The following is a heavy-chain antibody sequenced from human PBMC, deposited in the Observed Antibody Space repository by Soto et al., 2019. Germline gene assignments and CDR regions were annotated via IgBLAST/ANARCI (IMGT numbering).Heavy chain of an antibody. CDR2: VFHTGNT. D-gene: IGHD1-7*01. Sequence: QVHLQQWGAGLLKPSGTLSLTCAVSGGSFSDAFWSWVRQSPGRGLVWIGEVFHTGNTNYNPSLKCRVTLSVDTAKNQFSLRLPSVTAAGSAVYYCARAPRELLAEGPLFLYYYYGLDVWGQGTSVTVSS. V-gene: IGHV4-34*12. CDR1: GGSFSDAF. J-gene: IGHJ6*02. CDR3: ARAPRELLAEGPLFLYYYYGLDV.